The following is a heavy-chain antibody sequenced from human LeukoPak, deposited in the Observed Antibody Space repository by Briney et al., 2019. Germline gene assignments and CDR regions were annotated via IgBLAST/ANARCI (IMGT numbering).Heavy chain of an antibody. D-gene: IGHD5-18*01. V-gene: IGHV3-53*01. CDR3: ARVESGYSYGPHAYGMDV. J-gene: IGHJ6*02. CDR2: IYSRGTT. CDR1: GFTVSSNY. Sequence: GGSLRLSCAASGFTVSSNYMIWVRKAPGRGLEWVSAIYSRGTTFYADSVKGRFTISRDNSKDTLYLQMNSLTAADTAVYYCARVESGYSYGPHAYGMDVWGQGTTVTVSS.